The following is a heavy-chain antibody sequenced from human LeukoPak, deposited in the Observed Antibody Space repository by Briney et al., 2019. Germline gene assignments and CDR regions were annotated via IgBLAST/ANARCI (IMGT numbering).Heavy chain of an antibody. J-gene: IGHJ5*01. V-gene: IGHV3-23*01. CDR2: ISGSGDNT. CDR3: AKESTVTPGNVNWFDS. CDR1: GFTFSLYA. Sequence: GGSLRLFCVASGFTFSLYAMIWVRQAPGKGLEWISAISGSGDNTYYAESVKGRFTISRDNSKNTLYLRMKSLRAEDTAIYYCAKESTVTPGNVNWFDSWGQGTLVTVSS. D-gene: IGHD4-17*01.